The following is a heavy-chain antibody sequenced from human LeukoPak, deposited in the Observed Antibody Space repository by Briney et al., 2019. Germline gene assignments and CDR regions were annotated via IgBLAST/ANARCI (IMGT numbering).Heavy chain of an antibody. CDR1: GGTFGTSV. D-gene: IGHD4-11*01. J-gene: IGHJ4*02. CDR2: IIPIFGTA. CDR3: ARANDYTNPRGDY. Sequence: SVKVSCKASGGTFGTSVISWVRQAPGQGLEWMGEIIPIFGTASYAQKFQGRVTITADESTTTAYMELSSLRPEDTAVYYCARANDYTNPRGDYWGQGTLVTVSS. V-gene: IGHV1-69*01.